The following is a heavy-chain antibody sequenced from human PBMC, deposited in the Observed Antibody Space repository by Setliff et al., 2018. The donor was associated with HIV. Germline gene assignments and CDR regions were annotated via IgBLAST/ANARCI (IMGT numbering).Heavy chain of an antibody. CDR3: ARALRWSAPLAH. CDR2: TYNSGDT. J-gene: IGHJ4*02. D-gene: IGHD2-15*01. V-gene: IGHV4-59*02. CDR1: GGSVSRYS. Sequence: PSETLSLTCNVSGGSVSRYSWSWIRQPPGKGLEWIGHTYNSGDTDYSPSLESRVTISVDTSKNQFSLKLRSVTAADTAVYFCARALRWSAPLAHWGLGTLVTVSS.